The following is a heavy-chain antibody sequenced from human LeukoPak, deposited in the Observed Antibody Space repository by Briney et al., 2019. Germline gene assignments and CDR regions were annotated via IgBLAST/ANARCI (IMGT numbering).Heavy chain of an antibody. V-gene: IGHV1-2*02. J-gene: IGHJ4*02. D-gene: IGHD5-24*01. CDR1: GYTFTGYY. CDR3: ARDVDGYNFPGESGTQDY. Sequence: GASVKVSCKASGYTFTGYYMHWVRQAPGQGLEWMGWINPNSGGTNYAQKFQGRVTMTRDTSISTAYMELSRLRSDDTAVYYCARDVDGYNFPGESGTQDYWGQGTLVTVSS. CDR2: INPNSGGT.